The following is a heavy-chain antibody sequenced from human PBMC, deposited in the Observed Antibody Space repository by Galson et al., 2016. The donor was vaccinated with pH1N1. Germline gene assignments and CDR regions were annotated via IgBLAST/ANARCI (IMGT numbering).Heavy chain of an antibody. Sequence: SVKVSCKASGGTFSNSAISWVRQAPGQGLEWMGGNSPIFGSINYAQRFQGRVTVSADIFTNTAYMELSRLRSEDTAIYYCATAGPLVREILYYSYAMDVWGQGTTVTVSS. J-gene: IGHJ6*02. D-gene: IGHD3-10*01. V-gene: IGHV1-69*06. CDR1: GGTFSNSA. CDR3: ATAGPLVREILYYSYAMDV. CDR2: NSPIFGSI.